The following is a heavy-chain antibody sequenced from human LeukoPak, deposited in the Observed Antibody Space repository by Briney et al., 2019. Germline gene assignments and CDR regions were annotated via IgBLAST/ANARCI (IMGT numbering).Heavy chain of an antibody. V-gene: IGHV3-23*01. D-gene: IGHD2-2*01. J-gene: IGHJ4*02. Sequence: PGGSLRLSCAASGFTFSSYAMSWVRQAPGKGLEWVSAISGSGGSTHYADSVKGRFTIPRDNSKNTLYLQMNSLRAEDTAVYYCAKDCSSTSCLLPDYWGQGTLVTVSS. CDR1: GFTFSSYA. CDR2: ISGSGGST. CDR3: AKDCSSTSCLLPDY.